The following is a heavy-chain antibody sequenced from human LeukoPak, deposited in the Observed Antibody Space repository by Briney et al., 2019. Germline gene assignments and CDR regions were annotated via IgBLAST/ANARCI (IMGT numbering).Heavy chain of an antibody. CDR1: GFTFSSYT. J-gene: IGHJ5*02. D-gene: IGHD3-3*01. V-gene: IGHV3-30-3*01. Sequence: GGSLRLSCAASGFTFSSYTIHWVRQAPGKGLEWVTIISYDGSNKYYADSVKGRFTISRDNPKNTLYLQMNSLRAEDTAVYYCARGGQGYDLNWFDPWGQGTLVTVSS. CDR2: ISYDGSNK. CDR3: ARGGQGYDLNWFDP.